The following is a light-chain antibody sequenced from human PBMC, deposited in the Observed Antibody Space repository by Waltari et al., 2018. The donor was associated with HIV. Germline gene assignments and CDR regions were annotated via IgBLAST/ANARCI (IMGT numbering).Light chain of an antibody. V-gene: IGLV1-47*01. CDR2: RNY. CDR1: SSVTGRTY. CDR3: AIWDDNLRGV. Sequence: QSVLSQPPSASGTPGQRVTISCSGSSSVTGRTYVYWYQQLPGAAPKLLIYRNYQRPSGVPDRFSGSKSGSSASLTMSGLRSDDEADYYCAIWDDNLRGVFGGGTRLTVL. J-gene: IGLJ2*01.